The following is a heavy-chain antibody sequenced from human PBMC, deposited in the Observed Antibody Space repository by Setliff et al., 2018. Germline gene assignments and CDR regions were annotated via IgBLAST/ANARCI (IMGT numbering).Heavy chain of an antibody. J-gene: IGHJ4*02. Sequence: SETLSLTCGVYGGGGSFSNYYWSWIRQPPGKGLEWIGEISPVGSTNYNPSLKSRVTMSIDTSKNQFSLMVTSVTAADTAVYYCARGRNVASRLLDSWGQGTLVTVSS. CDR1: GGGGSFSNYY. CDR3: ARGRNVASRLLDS. CDR2: ISPVGST. D-gene: IGHD6-6*01. V-gene: IGHV4-34*01.